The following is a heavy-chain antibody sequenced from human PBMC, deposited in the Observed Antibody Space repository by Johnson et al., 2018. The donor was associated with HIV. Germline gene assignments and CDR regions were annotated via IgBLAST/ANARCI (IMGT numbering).Heavy chain of an antibody. CDR1: GFTFNIYG. CDR2: ISYDGSHN. CDR3: AKGAGNDFRGLDAFDI. J-gene: IGHJ3*02. Sequence: VQLVESAGGVVHPGRSLRLSCAASGFTFNIYGMHWVRQAPGQGLEWVAVISYDGSHNFYADSVKGRFTISRDNSKNTLHLQRNSLGAEDTAVYYCAKGAGNDFRGLDAFDIWGQGTKVTVSS. D-gene: IGHD3-3*01. V-gene: IGHV3-30*18.